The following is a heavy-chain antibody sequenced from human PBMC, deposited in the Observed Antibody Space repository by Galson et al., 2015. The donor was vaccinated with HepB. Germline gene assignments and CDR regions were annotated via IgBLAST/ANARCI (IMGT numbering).Heavy chain of an antibody. CDR2: IIPIFGTA. CDR1: GGTFSSYA. Sequence: SVKVSCKASGGTFSSYAISWVRQAPGQGLEWMGGIIPIFGTANYAQKFQGRVTITADESTSTAYMELSSLRSEDTAVYYCARSEEQIRWFDPWGQGTLVTVSS. J-gene: IGHJ5*02. V-gene: IGHV1-69*13. D-gene: IGHD1/OR15-1a*01. CDR3: ARSEEQIRWFDP.